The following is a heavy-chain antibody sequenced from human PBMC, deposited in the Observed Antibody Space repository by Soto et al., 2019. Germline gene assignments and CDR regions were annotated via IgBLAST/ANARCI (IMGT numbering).Heavy chain of an antibody. CDR3: AKGGGFQGGRGDC. CDR2: ISDSGGST. Sequence: GGSVRLSCAASGFTFSSYAMSWVRQAPGKGLEWVSGISDSGGSTYYADSVKGRFTISRDNSKNTLYLQMNSLRVEDTAVYYCAKGGGFQGGRGDCWGQGTQVTVSS. J-gene: IGHJ4*02. CDR1: GFTFSSYA. D-gene: IGHD1-26*01. V-gene: IGHV3-23*01.